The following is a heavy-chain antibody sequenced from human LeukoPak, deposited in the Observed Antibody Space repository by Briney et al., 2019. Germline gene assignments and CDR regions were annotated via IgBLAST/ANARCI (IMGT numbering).Heavy chain of an antibody. CDR2: INHSGST. Sequence: SQTLSLTCAVYGGSFRDYYWSWIRQPPGKGLEGFGEINHSGSTNYNPSLNSRVTISLDTSKNQFSLKLTSVTGADTAVYYCAKAPYLSTGCWGQGILVAVSS. V-gene: IGHV4-34*01. CDR1: GGSFRDYY. D-gene: IGHD3-22*01. CDR3: AKAPYLSTGC. J-gene: IGHJ3*01.